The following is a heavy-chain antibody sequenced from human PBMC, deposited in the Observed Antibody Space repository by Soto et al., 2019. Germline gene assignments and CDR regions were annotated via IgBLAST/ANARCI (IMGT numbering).Heavy chain of an antibody. J-gene: IGHJ6*02. CDR2: IIPVFGTA. CDR3: ARGLGELAYYYGMDV. Sequence: QVQLVQSGAEGKKPGSSVKVSCKASGGTFSSYAISWVRQAPGQGLEWMGGIIPVFGTANYAQKFQGRVTITADRSTSTAYMDLSSLRSDDTAVYYCARGLGELAYYYGMDVWGQGTTVTVSS. CDR1: GGTFSSYA. D-gene: IGHD3-10*01. V-gene: IGHV1-69*06.